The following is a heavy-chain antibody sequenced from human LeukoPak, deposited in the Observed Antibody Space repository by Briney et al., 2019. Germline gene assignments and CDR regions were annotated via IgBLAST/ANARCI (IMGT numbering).Heavy chain of an antibody. CDR1: GFTFSSYA. CDR3: AKENPGAYDY. D-gene: IGHD3-10*01. Sequence: GRSLRLSCVASGFTFSSYAMGWVRQAPGKGLQWVSAIGGSGTSTYYPDSVKGRFTISRDNSKNMLYLQMNSLRAEDTAIYYCAKENPGAYDYWGQGTLVTVSS. V-gene: IGHV3-23*01. J-gene: IGHJ4*02. CDR2: IGGSGTST.